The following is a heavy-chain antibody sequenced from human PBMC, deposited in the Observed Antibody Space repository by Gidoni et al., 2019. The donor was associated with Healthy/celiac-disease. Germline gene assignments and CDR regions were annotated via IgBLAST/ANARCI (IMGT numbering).Heavy chain of an antibody. J-gene: IGHJ4*02. Sequence: QVQLQESGPGLVKPSETLSLTCTVSGGSISSYYWSWIRQPPGKGLEWIGYIYYSGSTNYNPSLKSRVTISVDTSKNQFSLKLSSVTAADTAVYYCASYQWELGYFDYWGQGTLVTVSS. CDR2: IYYSGST. CDR1: GGSISSYY. D-gene: IGHD1-26*01. V-gene: IGHV4-59*01. CDR3: ASYQWELGYFDY.